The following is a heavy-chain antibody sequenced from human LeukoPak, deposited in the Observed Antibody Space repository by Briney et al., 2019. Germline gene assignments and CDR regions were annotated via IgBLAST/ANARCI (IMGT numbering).Heavy chain of an antibody. D-gene: IGHD4-11*01. J-gene: IGHJ6*03. V-gene: IGHV3-21*01. Sequence: GGSLRLSCAASGFAFNSYTITWVRQAPGKGPESVSSITSRGSHIYIADSVKGRFTISRDNAKNSLFLQMSSLSVEDTAVYYCARVAQGATTENYFYYYMDVWGKGTTVTVSS. CDR1: GFAFNSYT. CDR2: ITSRGSHI. CDR3: ARVAQGATTENYFYYYMDV.